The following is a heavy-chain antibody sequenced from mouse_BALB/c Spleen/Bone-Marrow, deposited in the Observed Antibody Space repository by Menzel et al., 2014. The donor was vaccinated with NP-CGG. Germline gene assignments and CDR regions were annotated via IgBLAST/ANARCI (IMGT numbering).Heavy chain of an antibody. V-gene: IGHV1-7*01. CDR2: INPSTVYT. D-gene: IGHD1-1*01. J-gene: IGHJ2*01. Sequence: VQLQQSGAELAKPGASVMMSCKSSGYTFTSYWMHWVKQRPGQALEWIGYINPSTVYTEFNQKFKDKATLTADKSSSTAYMHLSSMASEDSAVYYCARGATVVARYFDYWGQGTALPVSS. CDR1: GYTFTSYW. CDR3: ARGATVVARYFDY.